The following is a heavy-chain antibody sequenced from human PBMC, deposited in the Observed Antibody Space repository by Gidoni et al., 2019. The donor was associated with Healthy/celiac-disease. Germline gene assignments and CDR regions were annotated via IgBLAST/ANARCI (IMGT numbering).Heavy chain of an antibody. D-gene: IGHD6-19*01. CDR1: GGTFSSYA. J-gene: IGHJ5*02. CDR2: IIPIFGTA. CDR3: ARAADSSGWYGSDWFDP. Sequence: QVQLVQSGAAVTKPGSSVKVSCKASGGTFSSYAISWVLQAPGQGLEWMGGIIPIFGTANYAQKFQGRVTITADESTSTAYMELSSLRSEDTAVYYCARAADSSGWYGSDWFDPWGQGTLVTVSS. V-gene: IGHV1-69*01.